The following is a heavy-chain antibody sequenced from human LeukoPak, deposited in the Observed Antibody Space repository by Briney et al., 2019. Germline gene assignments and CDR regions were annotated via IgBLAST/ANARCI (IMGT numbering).Heavy chain of an antibody. V-gene: IGHV4-59*11. CDR3: ARENYFERGWFDP. J-gene: IGHJ5*02. CDR1: GGSISSHY. CDR2: IYYSGST. D-gene: IGHD3-22*01. Sequence: SETLSLTCSVSGGSISSHYWNWIRQPPGKGLEWIGYIYYSGSTIYNPSLKSRVTISVDTSKNQFSLKLSSVTAADTAVYYCARENYFERGWFDPWGQGTLVTVSS.